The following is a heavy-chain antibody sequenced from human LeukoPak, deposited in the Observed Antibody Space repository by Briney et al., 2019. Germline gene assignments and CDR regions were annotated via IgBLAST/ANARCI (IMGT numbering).Heavy chain of an antibody. J-gene: IGHJ5*02. V-gene: IGHV1-2*02. D-gene: IGHD3-10*01. CDR3: ARDRIRGVIIDWSDP. CDR1: GYTFTGYY. Sequence: GASVKVSCKASGYTFTGYYMHWVRQAPGQGLEWMGWINPNSGGTNYAQKFQGRVTMTRDTSISTAYMELSRLRSDDTAVYYCARDRIRGVIIDWSDPWGQGTLVTVSS. CDR2: INPNSGGT.